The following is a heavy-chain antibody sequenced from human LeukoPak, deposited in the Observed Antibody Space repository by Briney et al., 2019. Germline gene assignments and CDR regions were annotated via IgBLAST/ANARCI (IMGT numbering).Heavy chain of an antibody. J-gene: IGHJ4*02. Sequence: SETLSLTCIAYGGSFSGYYWSWIRQALGKGLEWIGEINHRGNSKYNPSLKSRVTISVDTSKNEFSLKLSSVTAADTAVYYCTREGYDILTGDYIVDWGQGTLVTVSS. D-gene: IGHD3-9*01. CDR1: GGSFSGYY. V-gene: IGHV4-34*01. CDR3: TREGYDILTGDYIVD. CDR2: INHRGNS.